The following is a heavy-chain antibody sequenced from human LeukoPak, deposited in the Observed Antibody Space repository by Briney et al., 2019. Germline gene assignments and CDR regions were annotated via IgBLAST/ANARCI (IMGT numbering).Heavy chain of an antibody. CDR1: GGSISSSTSY. CDR3: ARGHGDSPYYFDY. D-gene: IGHD4-17*01. Sequence: PSETLSLTCTVSGGSISSSTSYWGWIRQPPGKGLEWIGYIYYSGSTNYNPSLKSRVTISVDTSKNQFSLKLSSVTAADTAVYYCARGHGDSPYYFDYWGQGTLVTVSS. J-gene: IGHJ4*02. V-gene: IGHV4-61*05. CDR2: IYYSGST.